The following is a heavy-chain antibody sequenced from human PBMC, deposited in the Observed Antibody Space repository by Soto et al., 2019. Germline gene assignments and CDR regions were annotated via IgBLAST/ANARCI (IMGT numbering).Heavy chain of an antibody. J-gene: IGHJ3*02. V-gene: IGHV4-34*01. CDR1: GGSFSGYY. Sequence: SETLSLTCAVYGGSFSGYYWSWIRQPPGKGLEWIGEINHSGSTNYNPSLKSRVTISVDTSKNQFSLKLSSVTAADTAVHYCARADGGDSGSWDAFDIWGQGTMVTVSS. D-gene: IGHD1-26*01. CDR3: ARADGGDSGSWDAFDI. CDR2: INHSGST.